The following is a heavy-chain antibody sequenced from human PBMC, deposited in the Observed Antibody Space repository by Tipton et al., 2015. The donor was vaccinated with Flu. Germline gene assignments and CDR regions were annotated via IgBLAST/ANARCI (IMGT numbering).Heavy chain of an antibody. Sequence: QLVQSGADLKKPGQSLRISCKVSGYNFASHWIGWVRQKPGKGLDWVGLIYPGDSDTIYSPSFQGQVTISVDKSITTAYLQWDSLKASDTATYYCTSEGSLWGQGTLVTVSS. CDR2: IYPGDSDT. V-gene: IGHV5-51*03. CDR1: GYNFASHW. J-gene: IGHJ1*01. CDR3: TSEGSL.